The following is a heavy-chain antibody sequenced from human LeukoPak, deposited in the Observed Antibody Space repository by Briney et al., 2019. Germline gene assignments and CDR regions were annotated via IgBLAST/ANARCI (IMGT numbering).Heavy chain of an antibody. CDR1: GYTFTSYG. CDR3: ARPLGDSSGYYYVYFDY. J-gene: IGHJ4*02. V-gene: IGHV1-18*01. Sequence: GASVKVSCKASGYTFTSYGISWVRQAPGQGLEWMGWISAYNGNTNYAQKLQGRVTMTTDTSTSTAYMELSSLRSEDTAVYYCARPLGDSSGYYYVYFDYWGQGTLVTVSS. D-gene: IGHD3-22*01. CDR2: ISAYNGNT.